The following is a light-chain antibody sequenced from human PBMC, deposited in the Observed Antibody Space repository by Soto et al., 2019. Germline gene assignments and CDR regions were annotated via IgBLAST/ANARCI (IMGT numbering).Light chain of an antibody. V-gene: IGKV1-5*03. CDR2: KAS. CDR1: QSIRNS. CDR3: QQYDSYSWT. J-gene: IGKJ1*01. Sequence: DIQMTQSPSTLSASVGDRVTITCRASQSIRNSLAWYQQKPRKAPKLLIYKASSLESGVPSRFSGSGSGTEFTLTISSLRPDDFATYHCQQYDSYSWTFGQGTKVEIK.